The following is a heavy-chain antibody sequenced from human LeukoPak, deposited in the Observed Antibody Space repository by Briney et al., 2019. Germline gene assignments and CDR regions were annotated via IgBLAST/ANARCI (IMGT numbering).Heavy chain of an antibody. J-gene: IGHJ4*02. CDR1: GGSMSSSNYY. V-gene: IGHV4-39*07. D-gene: IGHD3-22*01. CDR3: SRDSSGYYSHYFDY. CDR2: IFYSGSS. Sequence: PSETLSLTCSVSGGSMSSSNYYWGWIRQPPGKGLEWIGSIFYSGSSYYNPSLKSRVTISVDTSKNQFSLKLTSVTAADAAVYYCSRDSSGYYSHYFDYWGQGTLVTVSS.